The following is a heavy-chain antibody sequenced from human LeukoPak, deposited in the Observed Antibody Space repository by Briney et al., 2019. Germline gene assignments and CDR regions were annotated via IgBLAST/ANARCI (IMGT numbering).Heavy chain of an antibody. J-gene: IGHJ4*02. CDR3: ANPDYDSSTHVGDY. CDR1: GFPSSGFG. D-gene: IGHD3-22*01. Sequence: GGSLRLTCPASGFPSSGFGMHWVRQAPGKGLEWVAFIRYVGSNKYNADSVKGRFTLSRDNSKTTLYLQMNSLRAEDTAVYDCANPDYDSSTHVGDYWGQGTLVSVSS. CDR2: IRYVGSNK. V-gene: IGHV3-30*02.